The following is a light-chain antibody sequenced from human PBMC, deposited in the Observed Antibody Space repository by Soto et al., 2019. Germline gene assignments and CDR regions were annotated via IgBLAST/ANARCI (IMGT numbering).Light chain of an antibody. V-gene: IGKV4-1*01. CDR1: QSVLYSSNNKNY. CDR2: WAS. Sequence: DIVMAQSQDSLAVSLGERATINCKSSQSVLYSSNNKNYLAWYQQKPGQPPKLLIYWASTRESGVPDRFSGSGSGTDFTLTVSSLQAEDVAVYYCQQYYSTPPFGQGTKV. CDR3: QQYYSTPP. J-gene: IGKJ1*01.